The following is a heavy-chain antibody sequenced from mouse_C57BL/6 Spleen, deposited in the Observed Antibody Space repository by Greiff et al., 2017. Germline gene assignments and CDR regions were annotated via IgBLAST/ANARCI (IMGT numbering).Heavy chain of an antibody. CDR2: IHPNSGST. CDR3: AREGTTVEGYWYFEV. D-gene: IGHD1-1*01. V-gene: IGHV1-64*01. Sequence: VQLQESGAELVKPGASVKLSCKASGYTFTSYWMHWVKQRPGQGLEWIGMIHPNSGSTNYNEKFKSKATLTVDKSSSTAYMQLSSLTSEDSAVYYCAREGTTVEGYWYFEVWGTGTTVTVSS. CDR1: GYTFTSYW. J-gene: IGHJ1*03.